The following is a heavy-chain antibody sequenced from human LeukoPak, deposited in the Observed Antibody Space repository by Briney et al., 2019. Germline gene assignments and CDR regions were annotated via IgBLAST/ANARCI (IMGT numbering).Heavy chain of an antibody. J-gene: IGHJ4*02. Sequence: SEPLSLTCTVSGGSISSYYWSWIRQPAGKGLEWIGRIYPSGSTSYDPSLKSRVSMSVDTSKNQFYLKLTFVTAADTAVYYCARDPSLFSGYFDSWGQGTLVTVSS. CDR1: GGSISSYY. CDR2: IYPSGST. V-gene: IGHV4-4*07. CDR3: ARDPSLFSGYFDS. D-gene: IGHD2-15*01.